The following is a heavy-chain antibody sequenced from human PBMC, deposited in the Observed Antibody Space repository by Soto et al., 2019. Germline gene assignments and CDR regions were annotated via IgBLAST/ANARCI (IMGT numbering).Heavy chain of an antibody. CDR3: ARAFCSGGSCYLDY. CDR2: ISAYSGNT. Sequence: QVQLVQSGGEVKKPGAAVKVSCKASGYTFTTFGIGWVRQAPGQGLEWMGWISAYSGNTEYPEKLQGRVNMTIDTSTSTTYMELRSLRSDDTAVYYCARAFCSGGSCYLDYWGQGALVTVSS. D-gene: IGHD2-15*01. CDR1: GYTFTTFG. J-gene: IGHJ4*02. V-gene: IGHV1-18*01.